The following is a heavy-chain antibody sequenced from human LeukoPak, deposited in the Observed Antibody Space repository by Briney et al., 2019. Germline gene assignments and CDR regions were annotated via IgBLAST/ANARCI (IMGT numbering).Heavy chain of an antibody. CDR2: IYHSGST. V-gene: IGHV4-39*07. CDR3: AREHVLRYFDT. CDR1: GGSISSSSYY. Sequence: SETLSLTCTVSGGSISSSSYYWGWIRQPPGKGLEWIGYIYHSGSTYYNPSLKSRVTISVDRSKNQFSLKLSSVTAADTAVYYCAREHVLRYFDTWGQGTLVTVSS. D-gene: IGHD3-9*01. J-gene: IGHJ4*02.